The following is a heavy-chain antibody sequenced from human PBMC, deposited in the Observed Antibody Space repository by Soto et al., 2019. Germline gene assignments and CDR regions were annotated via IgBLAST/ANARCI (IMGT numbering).Heavy chain of an antibody. V-gene: IGHV3-53*05. CDR1: GVTVSSGY. CDR3: ARDTRSSGWYDI. D-gene: IGHD6-19*01. CDR2: LFSGGSA. J-gene: IGHJ5*02. Sequence: GGSLRLSCAASGVTVSSGYMAWVRQAPGKGLEWLSILFSGGSAYYADSVKGRFTVSRDNSKNTLSLEMNSLKVEDTAVYYCARDTRSSGWYDIWGQGTLVTRLL.